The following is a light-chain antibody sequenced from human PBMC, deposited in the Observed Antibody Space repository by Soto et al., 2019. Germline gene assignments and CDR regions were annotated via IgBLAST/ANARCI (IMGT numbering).Light chain of an antibody. CDR1: QSISSY. CDR2: AAS. J-gene: IGKJ4*01. Sequence: DLQMTQSPSSLSASVGDRVTNTCRASQSISSYLHWYQQKPGKAPKLLIYAASSLQSGVPSRFSGSGSGTDFTLTISSLQPEDFATYYCQRSFSTPLTFGGGTKVEIK. CDR3: QRSFSTPLT. V-gene: IGKV1-39*01.